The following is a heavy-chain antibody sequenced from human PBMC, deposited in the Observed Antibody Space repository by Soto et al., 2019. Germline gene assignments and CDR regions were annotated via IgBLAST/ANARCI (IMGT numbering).Heavy chain of an antibody. J-gene: IGHJ4*02. CDR3: ILGFGDFDY. CDR1: GYTFTSYD. CDR2: VNPNRGNT. D-gene: IGHD3-10*01. Sequence: QVQLVQSGAEVKKPGASVKVSCKASGYTFTSYDINWVRQATGQGLEWMGWVNPNRGNTGYAQKFQGRLNTARNTSISTDYMELRSLRSQDTAVYYCILGFGDFDYWGQGPLVPVSS. V-gene: IGHV1-8*01.